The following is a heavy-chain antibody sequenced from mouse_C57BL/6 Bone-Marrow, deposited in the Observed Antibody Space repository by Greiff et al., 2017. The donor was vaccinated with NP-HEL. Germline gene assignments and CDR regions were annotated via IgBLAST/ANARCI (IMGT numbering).Heavy chain of an antibody. D-gene: IGHD2-3*01. V-gene: IGHV2-4*01. Sequence: QVQLQQSGPGLVQPSQSLSITFTVSCFSLTSYGVHWVRQPPGKGLEWLCVIWSGGSTDSNAAFLSRLSISKDNSKIQVFFKMNSLQADDTAIYYCAKKVDGYSYFDYWGQGTTLTGSS. CDR3: AKKVDGYSYFDY. CDR2: IWSGGST. CDR1: CFSLTSYG. J-gene: IGHJ2*01.